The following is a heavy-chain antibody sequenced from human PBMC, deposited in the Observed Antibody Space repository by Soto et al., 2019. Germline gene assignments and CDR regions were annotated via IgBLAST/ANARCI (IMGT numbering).Heavy chain of an antibody. D-gene: IGHD6-13*01. J-gene: IGHJ6*02. CDR2: IYHSGIT. CDR3: ARVGSSWYLGMDV. CDR1: GGSISSYY. Sequence: PSETLSLTCTVSGGSISSYYWSWIRQAPGKGLEWIGHIYHSGITNYNPSLKSRVTISIDTSKNQFSLKLSSVTAADTAVYYCARVGSSWYLGMDVWGQGTTVTV. V-gene: IGHV4-59*01.